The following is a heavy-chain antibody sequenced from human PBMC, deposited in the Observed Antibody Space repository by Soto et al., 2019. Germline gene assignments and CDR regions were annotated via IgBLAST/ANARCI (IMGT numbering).Heavy chain of an antibody. D-gene: IGHD1-26*01. J-gene: IGHJ6*03. CDR3: GRSRGVYYYYMDV. CDR2: IHYGGST. V-gene: IGHV4-31*03. CDR1: GDSISSGNYY. Sequence: QVQLQESGPGLARHSQTLSLTCTVSGDSISSGNYYWSWIRQHPGKGLEWIGYIHYGGSTYNNPSLKSRVIISEDASKNQFSLKLTSVTAADTAVYYCGRSRGVYYYYMDVWGKGTTVTVSS.